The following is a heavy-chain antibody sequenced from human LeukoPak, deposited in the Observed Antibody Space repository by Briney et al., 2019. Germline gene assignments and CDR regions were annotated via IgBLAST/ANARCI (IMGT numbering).Heavy chain of an antibody. D-gene: IGHD4-17*01. CDR3: ANPPTVTKTRFDS. Sequence: GGSLRLSCAASGFTFSSYAMSWVRQAPGKGLEWVSDINGSGGSTYYTDSVKGRFTISRDNSKNTLYLQMNSLRAEDTAVYYCANPPTVTKTRFDSWGQGTLVTVSS. CDR2: INGSGGST. CDR1: GFTFSSYA. V-gene: IGHV3-23*01. J-gene: IGHJ5*01.